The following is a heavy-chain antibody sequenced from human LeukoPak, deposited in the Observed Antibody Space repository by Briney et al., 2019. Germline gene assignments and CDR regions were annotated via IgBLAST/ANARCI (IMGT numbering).Heavy chain of an antibody. J-gene: IGHJ4*02. CDR3: ARLVLSYGNAFDH. D-gene: IGHD3-16*01. CDR1: SGSISGSDYY. Sequence: SETLSLTCTVSSGSISGSDYYWCWIRQPPGKGLEWIGSINYSGNTYYDPSLKSRVTISVDTSKNHFSLRLNSVTAADTAVYYCARLVLSYGNAFDHWGQGTLVTVSS. CDR2: INYSGNT. V-gene: IGHV4-39*02.